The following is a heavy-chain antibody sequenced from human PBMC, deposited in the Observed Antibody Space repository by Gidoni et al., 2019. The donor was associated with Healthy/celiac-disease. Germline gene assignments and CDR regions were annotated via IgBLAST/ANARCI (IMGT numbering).Heavy chain of an antibody. V-gene: IGHV3-23*01. Sequence: EVQLLESGGGLVQPGGSLRLSCAASGFPFSSYAMCWVRQAPGKGLDWVSAISGSGGSTYYADSVKGRFTISRDNSKNTLYLQMNSLRAEDTAVYYCAKNDDFWSGYLHGWGQGTLVTVSS. CDR2: ISGSGGST. D-gene: IGHD3-3*01. J-gene: IGHJ4*02. CDR3: AKNDDFWSGYLHG. CDR1: GFPFSSYA.